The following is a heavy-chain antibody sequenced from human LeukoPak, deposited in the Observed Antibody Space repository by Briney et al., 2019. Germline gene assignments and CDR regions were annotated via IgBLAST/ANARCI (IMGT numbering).Heavy chain of an antibody. D-gene: IGHD5-18*01. Sequence: SETLSLTCAVYGGSFSGYYWSWIRQPPGKGLEWIGEINHDGSTNYNPSLKSRVTTSVDTSKNQFSLRLSSVTAADTAVYSCARGRGYNAFDIWGQGTMVTVSS. J-gene: IGHJ3*02. CDR2: INHDGST. CDR3: ARGRGYNAFDI. V-gene: IGHV4-34*01. CDR1: GGSFSGYY.